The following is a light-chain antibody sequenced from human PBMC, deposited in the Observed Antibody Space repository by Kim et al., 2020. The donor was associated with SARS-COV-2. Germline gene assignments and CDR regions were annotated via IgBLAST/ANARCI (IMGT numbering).Light chain of an antibody. CDR2: DAS. CDR3: QQRSNWPGFT. J-gene: IGKJ3*01. CDR1: QSVSSY. Sequence: SPGERATLSCRASQSVSSYLAWYQQKPGQAPRLLIYDASNRATGIQARFSGSGSGTDFTLTISSLEPEDFAVYYCQQRSNWPGFTFGPGTKVDIK. V-gene: IGKV3-11*01.